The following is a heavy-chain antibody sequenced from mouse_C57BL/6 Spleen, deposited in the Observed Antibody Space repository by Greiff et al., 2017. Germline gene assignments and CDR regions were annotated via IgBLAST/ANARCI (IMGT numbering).Heavy chain of an antibody. Sequence: VQLQQSGPELVKPGASVKISCKASGYTFTDYYMNWVKQSHGKSLEWIGDINPNNGGTSYNQKFKGKATLTVDKSSSTAYMELRSLTSEDSAVYYCARPYGSSYFWFAYWGQGTLVTVSA. CDR1: GYTFTDYY. CDR3: ARPYGSSYFWFAY. CDR2: INPNNGGT. V-gene: IGHV1-26*01. D-gene: IGHD1-1*01. J-gene: IGHJ3*01.